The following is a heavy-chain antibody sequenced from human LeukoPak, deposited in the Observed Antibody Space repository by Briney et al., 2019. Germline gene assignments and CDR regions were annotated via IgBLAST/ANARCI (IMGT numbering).Heavy chain of an antibody. CDR2: ISSSSSYI. CDR1: GFTFSSYS. J-gene: IGHJ6*02. D-gene: IGHD2-2*01. Sequence: PGGSLRLSCAASGFTFSSYSMNWVRQAPGKGLEWVSSISSSSSYIYYADSVKGRFTISRDNAKNSLFLQMNSLRAEDTAVYYCATSYYIVVVPAADPGLYYGMDVWGQGTTVTVSS. CDR3: ATSYYIVVVPAADPGLYYGMDV. V-gene: IGHV3-21*01.